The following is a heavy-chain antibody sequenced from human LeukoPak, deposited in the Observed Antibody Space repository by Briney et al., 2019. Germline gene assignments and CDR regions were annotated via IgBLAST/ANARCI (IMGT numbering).Heavy chain of an antibody. CDR3: ARAGGNYCSSTSCFQSDV. Sequence: SVKVSCKASGGTFSSYTISWVRQAPGQGLEWMGRIIPILGIANYAQKFQGRVTITADKSTSTAYMELSSLRSEDTAVYSCARAGGNYCSSTSCFQSDVWGQGTLVTVSS. D-gene: IGHD2-2*01. V-gene: IGHV1-69*02. J-gene: IGHJ4*02. CDR1: GGTFSSYT. CDR2: IIPILGIA.